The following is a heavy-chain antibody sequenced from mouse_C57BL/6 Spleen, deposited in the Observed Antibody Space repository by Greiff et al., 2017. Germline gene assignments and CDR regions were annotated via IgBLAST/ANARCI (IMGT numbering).Heavy chain of an antibody. Sequence: VQLQQSGAELVRPGASVTLSCTASGYTFTDYEMHWVKQTPVHGLEWIGAIDPETGGTTYNQKFKGKAILTADKSSSTAYMELRSLTSEDSAVYYCTRTGYGKGFAYWGQGTLVTVSA. CDR1: GYTFTDYE. V-gene: IGHV1-15*01. J-gene: IGHJ3*01. CDR3: TRTGYGKGFAY. D-gene: IGHD1-1*01. CDR2: IDPETGGT.